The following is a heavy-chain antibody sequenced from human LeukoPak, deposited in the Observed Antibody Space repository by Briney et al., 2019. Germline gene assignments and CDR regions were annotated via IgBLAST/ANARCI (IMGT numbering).Heavy chain of an antibody. CDR1: GGSISSYY. V-gene: IGHV4-59*01. D-gene: IGHD3-22*01. Sequence: SETLSLTCTVSGGSISSYYWSWIRQPPGKGLEWIGYIYYSGSTNYNPSLKSRVTISVDTSKNQFSPKLSSVTAADTAVYYCARLRMIVVVNRGTRVDAFDIWGQGTMVTVSS. J-gene: IGHJ3*02. CDR3: ARLRMIVVVNRGTRVDAFDI. CDR2: IYYSGST.